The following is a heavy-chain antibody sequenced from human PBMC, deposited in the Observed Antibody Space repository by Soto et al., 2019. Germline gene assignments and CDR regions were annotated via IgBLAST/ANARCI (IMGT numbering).Heavy chain of an antibody. CDR3: TTSSLRFLDTDAFDI. CDR2: IKSKTDGGTT. CDR1: GFTFSNAW. Sequence: PGGSLRLSCAASGFTFSNAWMSWVRKAPGKGLEWVGRIKSKTDGGTTDYAAPVKGRFTISRDDSKNTLYLQMNSLKTEDTAVYYCTTSSLRFLDTDAFDIWGQGTMVTVSS. V-gene: IGHV3-15*01. J-gene: IGHJ3*02. D-gene: IGHD3-3*01.